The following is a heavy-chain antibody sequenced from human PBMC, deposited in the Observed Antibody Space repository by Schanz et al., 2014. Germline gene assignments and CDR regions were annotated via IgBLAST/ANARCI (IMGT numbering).Heavy chain of an antibody. Sequence: EVQLVESGGGLVKPGGSLRLSCAASGFTFSTYSMNWVRQAPGKGLEWVSVIYTSGSTYYADSVRGRFTFSRDNSKNTLYLQMNSLRAEDTAVYYCARRKHAFDIWGQGTMVTVSS. V-gene: IGHV3-66*01. CDR1: GFTFSTYS. CDR2: IYTSGST. CDR3: ARRKHAFDI. J-gene: IGHJ3*02.